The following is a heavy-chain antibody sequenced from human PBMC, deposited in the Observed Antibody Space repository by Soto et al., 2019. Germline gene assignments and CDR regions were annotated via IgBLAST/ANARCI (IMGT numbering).Heavy chain of an antibody. J-gene: IGHJ3*02. V-gene: IGHV1-69*14. CDR3: ARGHEFGGNSDDFDI. CDR2: ILPFFGTA. CDR1: GGTFSSSS. D-gene: IGHD2-21*01. Sequence: QVHLVQSGAEVKKPGSSVKVSCKASGGTFSSSSLNWVRQAPGQGFQWMGGILPFFGTADYAQSFQGRLTISADKSTSTVYMELNSLKSDDTAVYFCARGHEFGGNSDDFDIWGQGTLFTVSP.